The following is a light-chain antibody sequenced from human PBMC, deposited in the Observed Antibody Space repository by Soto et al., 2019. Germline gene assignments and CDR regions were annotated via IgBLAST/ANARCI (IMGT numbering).Light chain of an antibody. V-gene: IGKV1-39*01. CDR3: QQSYTTASIT. Sequence: DIQMTQSPSSLSASVGARVTITCRASQSISRNLNWYQHKPGKAPILLIYAASSLQNGVPSRFRVGGSWTEFTLSISSLQPEDFGTYYCQQSYTTASITFGQGTRLEIK. J-gene: IGKJ5*01. CDR2: AAS. CDR1: QSISRN.